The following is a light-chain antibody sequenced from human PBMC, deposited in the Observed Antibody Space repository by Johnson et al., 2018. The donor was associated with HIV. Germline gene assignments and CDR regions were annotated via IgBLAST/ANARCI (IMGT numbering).Light chain of an antibody. CDR1: SSNIGNNY. CDR3: GTWDSSLRVGV. V-gene: IGLV1-51*01. J-gene: IGLJ1*01. Sequence: TQPPSVSAAPGQKVTISCSGSSSNIGNNYASWYQQVPGTAPKLLIYDNNKRPSGIPDRFSGSKSGTSATLGITGLQTGDEADYYCGTWDSSLRVGVFGTGTKVTVL. CDR2: DNN.